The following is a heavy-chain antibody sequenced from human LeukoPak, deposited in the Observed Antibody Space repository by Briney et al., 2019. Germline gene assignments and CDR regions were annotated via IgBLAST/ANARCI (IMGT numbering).Heavy chain of an antibody. D-gene: IGHD6-6*01. CDR1: GGSMRSYY. Sequence: PSETLSLTCTVSGGSMRSYYWSWIRQPPRKGLELIGYVYYSGTANYNPSLESRVTILVDTSKNQFSLNLSSVTAADTAVYYCARHRAYSSSSPFDYWGQGTLVTVSS. CDR3: ARHRAYSSSSPFDY. J-gene: IGHJ4*02. V-gene: IGHV4-59*08. CDR2: VYYSGTA.